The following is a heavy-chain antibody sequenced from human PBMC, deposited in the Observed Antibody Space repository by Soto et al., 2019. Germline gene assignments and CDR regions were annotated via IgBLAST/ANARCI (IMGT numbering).Heavy chain of an antibody. D-gene: IGHD2-2*01. Sequence: GASVKVSCKASGGTFSSYAISWVRQAPGQGLEWMGGISPIFGTANYAQKLQGRVTMTTDTSTSTAYMELRSLRSDDTAVYYCARYCSSTSCQKDWYFDYWGQGTLVTVSS. CDR1: GGTFSSYA. CDR2: ISPIFGTA. V-gene: IGHV1-69*05. J-gene: IGHJ4*02. CDR3: ARYCSSTSCQKDWYFDY.